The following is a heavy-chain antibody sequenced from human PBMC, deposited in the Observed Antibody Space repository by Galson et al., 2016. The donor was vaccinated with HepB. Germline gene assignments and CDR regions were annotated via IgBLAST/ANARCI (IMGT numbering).Heavy chain of an antibody. CDR3: ARDLGGNFWTASDDY. D-gene: IGHD3/OR15-3a*01. CDR2: IAAGNGHT. Sequence: SVKVSCKGSGFTFFNYAFHWVRQAPGQSLEWMGWIAAGNGHTKHSQKFQGRLRITRDTSASTAYLELSSLTSEDTGVYFCARDLGGNFWTASDDYWGQGTLVTVSS. CDR1: GFTFFNYA. J-gene: IGHJ4*02. V-gene: IGHV1-3*01.